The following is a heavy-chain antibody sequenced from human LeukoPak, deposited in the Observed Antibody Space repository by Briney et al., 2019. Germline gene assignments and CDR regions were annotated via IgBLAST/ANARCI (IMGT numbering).Heavy chain of an antibody. Sequence: PGGSLRLSCAASGFTFSSYSMNWVRQAPGKGLEWVSSISSSSSYIYYADSVKGRFTISRDNAKNSLYLQMNSLRAKDTAVYYCASTGTHDYGDSDWFDPWGQGTLVTVSS. V-gene: IGHV3-21*01. CDR3: ASTGTHDYGDSDWFDP. D-gene: IGHD4-17*01. CDR2: ISSSSSYI. CDR1: GFTFSSYS. J-gene: IGHJ5*02.